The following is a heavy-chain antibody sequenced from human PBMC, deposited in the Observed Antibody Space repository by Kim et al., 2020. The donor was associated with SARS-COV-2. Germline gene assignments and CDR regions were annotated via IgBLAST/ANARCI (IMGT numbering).Heavy chain of an antibody. D-gene: IGHD3-3*01. Sequence: GGSLRLSCAASGFTFSSYAMSWVRQAPGKGLEWVSTLSGSGGSTYSADSVKGRFTISRDNSKNTLYLQVNSLRADDTAVYYCAKDPYKQYDFLSGYSSAGLDYWGQGTLVTVSS. J-gene: IGHJ4*02. CDR3: AKDPYKQYDFLSGYSSAGLDY. CDR1: GFTFSSYA. CDR2: LSGSGGST. V-gene: IGHV3-23*01.